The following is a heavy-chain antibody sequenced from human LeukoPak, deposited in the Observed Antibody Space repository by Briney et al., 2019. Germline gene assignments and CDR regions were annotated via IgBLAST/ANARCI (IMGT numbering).Heavy chain of an antibody. J-gene: IGHJ4*02. V-gene: IGHV3-7*04. CDR2: IKQDGSEK. D-gene: IGHD4-17*01. CDR3: ARAEGRPNYGDYADY. Sequence: GGSLRLSCAASGFTFSSYWMSWVRQAPGKGREWVANIKQDGSEKYYVDSVKGRFTISRDDAKNSLYLQMNSLRAEDTGVYYCARAEGRPNYGDYADYWGQGALVTVSS. CDR1: GFTFSSYW.